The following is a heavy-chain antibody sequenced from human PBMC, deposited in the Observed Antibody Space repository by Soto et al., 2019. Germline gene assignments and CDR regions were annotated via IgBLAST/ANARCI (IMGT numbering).Heavy chain of an antibody. J-gene: IGHJ5*02. CDR1: GYTFTSYN. CDR2: INPRGFFT. D-gene: IGHD3-10*01. V-gene: IGHV1-46*01. Sequence: QVQLVQSGAEVKKPGASVKVSCKASGYTFTSYNIHCVRQAPGQGLEWVGMINPRGFFTTYAQKFRGRVTMTGDTSTSVVYMELTNLRSEDTAVYYCARAEGRFGELFWFDPWGQGTLVSGSA. CDR3: ARAEGRFGELFWFDP.